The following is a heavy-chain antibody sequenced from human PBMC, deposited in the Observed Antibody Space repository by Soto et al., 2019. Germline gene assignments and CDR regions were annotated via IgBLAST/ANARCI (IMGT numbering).Heavy chain of an antibody. CDR2: VWYDGTNK. V-gene: IGHV3-33*01. Sequence: GGSLRLSCAASGFSFSSYGMHWVRQAPGKGLEWVAVVWYDGTNKYYADSVRGRFTISRDNSKNTLYLQMNSLRAEDTAVYYCARELTYQYYFDCWGQGTLVTVSS. D-gene: IGHD3-9*01. CDR3: ARELTYQYYFDC. J-gene: IGHJ4*02. CDR1: GFSFSSYG.